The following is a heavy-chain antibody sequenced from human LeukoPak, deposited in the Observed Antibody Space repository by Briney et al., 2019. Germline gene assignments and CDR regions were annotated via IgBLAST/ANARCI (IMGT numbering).Heavy chain of an antibody. CDR2: INHSGST. D-gene: IGHD3-16*02. CDR1: GGSFSGYY. CDR3: ARGFYHDYVWGSYRYNWFDP. V-gene: IGHV4-34*01. J-gene: IGHJ5*02. Sequence: SETLSLTCAVYGGSFSGYYWSWIRQPPGKGLEWIGEINHSGSTNYNPSLKSRVTISVDTSKNQFSLKLSSVTAEDTAVYYCARGFYHDYVWGSYRYNWFDPWGQGTLVTVSS.